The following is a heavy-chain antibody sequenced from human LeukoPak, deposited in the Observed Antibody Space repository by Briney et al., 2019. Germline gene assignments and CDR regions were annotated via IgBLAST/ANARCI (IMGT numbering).Heavy chain of an antibody. J-gene: IGHJ6*03. V-gene: IGHV1-8*01. CDR3: ASVKSHYYYYYMDV. CDR2: MNPNSGNT. CDR1: GYTFTSYD. Sequence: GASVNVSCKASGYTFTSYDINWVRQAPGQGLEWMGWMNPNSGNTVYAQKFQGRVTMTRNTSISTAYMELSSLRSEDTAVYYCASVKSHYYYYYMDVWGKGTTVTISS.